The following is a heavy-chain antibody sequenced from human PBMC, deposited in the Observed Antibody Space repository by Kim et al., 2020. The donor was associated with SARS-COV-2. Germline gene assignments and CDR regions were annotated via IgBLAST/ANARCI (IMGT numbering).Heavy chain of an antibody. D-gene: IGHD2-2*01. CDR3: ARDYQLLYYYYYGMDV. V-gene: IGHV3-21*01. J-gene: IGHJ6*02. Sequence: GKGRFTISRDNAKNSLYLQMNSRRAEDTAVYYCARDYQLLYYYYYGMDVWGQGTTVTVSS.